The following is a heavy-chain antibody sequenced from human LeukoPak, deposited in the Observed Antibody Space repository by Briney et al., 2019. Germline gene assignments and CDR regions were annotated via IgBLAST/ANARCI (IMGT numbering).Heavy chain of an antibody. J-gene: IGHJ4*02. V-gene: IGHV4-34*01. CDR2: INRSGST. D-gene: IGHD6-19*01. CDR1: GGSFSGYY. Sequence: SETLSLTCAVYGGSFSGYYWSWIRQPPGKGLEWIGEINRSGSTNYNPSLKSRVTISVDTSKNQFSLKLSSVTAADTAVYYCARGRPSVGVAVAGTREGDYWGQGTLVTVSS. CDR3: ARGRPSVGVAVAGTREGDY.